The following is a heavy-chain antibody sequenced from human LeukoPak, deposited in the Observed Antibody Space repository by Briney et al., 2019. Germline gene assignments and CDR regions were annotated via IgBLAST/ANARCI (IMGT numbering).Heavy chain of an antibody. CDR2: IYYSGST. CDR1: GGSISSGDYY. Sequence: PSETLSLTCTVSGGSISSGDYYWSWIRQPPGKGLEWIGYIYYSGSTYYNPSLKSRVTISVDTSKNQFSLKLSSVTAADTAVYYCARDLTGPRAGSFDIWAKGQWSPSLQ. CDR3: ARDLTGPRAGSFDI. D-gene: IGHD7-27*01. J-gene: IGHJ3*02. V-gene: IGHV4-30-4*08.